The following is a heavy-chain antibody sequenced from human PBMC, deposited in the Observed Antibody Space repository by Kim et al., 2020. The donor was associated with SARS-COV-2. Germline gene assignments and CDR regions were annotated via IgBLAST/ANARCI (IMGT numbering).Heavy chain of an antibody. D-gene: IGHD3-10*01. V-gene: IGHV7-4-1*02. CDR2: INTNTGNP. CDR3: ARDPAVGAGSLFDY. J-gene: IGHJ4*02. CDR1: GYTFTNYA. Sequence: ASVKVSCKASGYTFTNYAMNWVRQAPGQGLEWMGWINTNTGNPTDAQGFTGRFVFSLDTSVSTAYLQSSSLKAEDTAVYYCARDPAVGAGSLFDYWGQGTLVTVSS.